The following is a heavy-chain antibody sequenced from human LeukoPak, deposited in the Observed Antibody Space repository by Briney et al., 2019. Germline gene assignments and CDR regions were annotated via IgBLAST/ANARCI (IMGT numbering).Heavy chain of an antibody. CDR2: IYSGGST. CDR3: ARVMFSSGWPSFDF. J-gene: IGHJ4*01. Sequence: GGSLRLSCAASGFTFSSYSMSWVRQAPGKGLEWVSVIYSGGSTYYADSVKGRFTISRDNSKNTLYLQMNSLRTEDTAVYYCARVMFSSGWPSFDFWXXGTLVTVSS. D-gene: IGHD6-19*01. V-gene: IGHV3-53*01. CDR1: GFTFSSYS.